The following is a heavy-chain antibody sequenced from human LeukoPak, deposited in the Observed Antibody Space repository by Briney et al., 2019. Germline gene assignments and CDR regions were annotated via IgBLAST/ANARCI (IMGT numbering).Heavy chain of an antibody. CDR1: GYTFTAYY. J-gene: IGHJ4*02. CDR2: VYPNGGGT. D-gene: IGHD3-10*01. Sequence: RASVKVSCKSSGYTFTAYYVHWVRQAPGHGLEWLGRVYPNGGGTIYAQKFQGRVTLTRYTSITTAYMELGRLTSDDTAVYYCARVEGSAATASDWGQGNLVTVSS. V-gene: IGHV1-2*06. CDR3: ARVEGSAATASD.